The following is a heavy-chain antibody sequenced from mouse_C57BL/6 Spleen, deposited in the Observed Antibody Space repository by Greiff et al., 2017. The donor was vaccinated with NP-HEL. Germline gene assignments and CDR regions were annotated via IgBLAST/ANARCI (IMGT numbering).Heavy chain of an antibody. CDR1: GFSLTSYG. J-gene: IGHJ1*03. D-gene: IGHD1-1*01. Sequence: VQLVESGPGLVAPSQSLSITCTVSGFSLTSYGVDWVRQPPGKGLEWLGVIWGGGSTNYNSALMSRLSISKDNSKSQVFLKMNRLQTDDTAMYYCAKQGGRDGSSHWYFDVWGTGTTVTVSS. CDR2: IWGGGST. V-gene: IGHV2-9*01. CDR3: AKQGGRDGSSHWYFDV.